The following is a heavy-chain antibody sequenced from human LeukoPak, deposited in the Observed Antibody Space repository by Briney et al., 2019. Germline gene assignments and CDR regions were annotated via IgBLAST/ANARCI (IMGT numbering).Heavy chain of an antibody. CDR3: ARGATAMASNDY. D-gene: IGHD5-18*01. CDR2: ISAYSGNT. CDR1: GYTFTNYV. Sequence: GASVKVSCKASGYTFTNYVVSWVRQAPGQGLEWMGWISAYSGNTNYAQILQGRVTMTTDTSTTTAYMELRSLRSDDTAVYYCARGATAMASNDYWGQGTLVTVSS. V-gene: IGHV1-18*01. J-gene: IGHJ4*02.